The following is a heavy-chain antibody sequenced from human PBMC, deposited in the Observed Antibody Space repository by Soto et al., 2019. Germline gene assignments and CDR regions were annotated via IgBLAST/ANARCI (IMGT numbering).Heavy chain of an antibody. Sequence: GGSLRLSCAASGFTFSSYAMSWVRQAPGKGLEWVSAISGSGGSTYYADSVKGRFTISRDNSKNTLYLQMNSLRAEDTAVYYRAKGHDYGDYAFDYWGQGTLVTVSS. V-gene: IGHV3-23*01. CDR1: GFTFSSYA. J-gene: IGHJ4*02. D-gene: IGHD4-17*01. CDR2: ISGSGGST. CDR3: AKGHDYGDYAFDY.